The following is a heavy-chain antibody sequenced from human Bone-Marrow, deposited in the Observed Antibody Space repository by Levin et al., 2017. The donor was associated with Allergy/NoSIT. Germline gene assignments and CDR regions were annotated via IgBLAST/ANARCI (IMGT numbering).Heavy chain of an antibody. V-gene: IGHV3-33*01. J-gene: IGHJ4*02. CDR1: GFTFSTYG. CDR2: IWYDGSNT. CDR3: ARYDERGYSGYDPQYYFDY. Sequence: LSLTCAASGFTFSTYGMHWVRQAPGKGLEWVALIWYDGSNTYYADSVKGRFTISRDNSKNTLYLQMNSLRVEDTAVYYCARYDERGYSGYDPQYYFDYWGQGTLVTVSS. D-gene: IGHD5-12*01.